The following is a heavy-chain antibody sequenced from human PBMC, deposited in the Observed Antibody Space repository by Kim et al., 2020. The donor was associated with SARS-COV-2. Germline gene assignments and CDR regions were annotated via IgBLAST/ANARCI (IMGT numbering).Heavy chain of an antibody. D-gene: IGHD1-26*01. CDR1: GYTLTELS. V-gene: IGHV1-24*01. CDR2: FDPEDCET. Sequence: ASVKVSCKVSGYTLTELSMHWVRQAPGKGLEWMGGFDPEDCETIYAQKFQGRVTMTEDTSPETASMELSSLRSEDTAVYYCATSRIVGVPDAFDIWGQGTMVTVSS. CDR3: ATSRIVGVPDAFDI. J-gene: IGHJ3*02.